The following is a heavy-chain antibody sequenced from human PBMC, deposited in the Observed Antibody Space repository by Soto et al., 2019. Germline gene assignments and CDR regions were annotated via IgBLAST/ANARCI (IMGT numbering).Heavy chain of an antibody. Sequence: DVQLVESGGGLVQPGRSLRLSCAASGFTFDDYAMHWVRQAPGKGLEWVSGISWNSGSIGYADSVKGRFTISRDNAKNSLYLQMNSLRAEDTALYYCAKASGELLTDAFDIWGQGTMVTVSS. V-gene: IGHV3-9*01. J-gene: IGHJ3*02. D-gene: IGHD1-7*01. CDR2: ISWNSGSI. CDR1: GFTFDDYA. CDR3: AKASGELLTDAFDI.